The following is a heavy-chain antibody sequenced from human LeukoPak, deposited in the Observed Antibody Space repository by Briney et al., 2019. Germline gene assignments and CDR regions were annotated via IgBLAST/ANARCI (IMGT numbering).Heavy chain of an antibody. CDR3: ARGGSRITMVRGVDNWFDP. CDR1: GGSISSGGYS. CDR2: IYYSGST. V-gene: IGHV4-30-4*07. D-gene: IGHD3-10*01. Sequence: PSETLSLTCAVSGGSISSGGYSWGWIRQPPGKGLEWIGYIYYSGSTYYNPSLKSRVTISVDTSKNQFSLKLSSVTAADTAVYYCARGGSRITMVRGVDNWFDPWGQGTLVTVSS. J-gene: IGHJ5*02.